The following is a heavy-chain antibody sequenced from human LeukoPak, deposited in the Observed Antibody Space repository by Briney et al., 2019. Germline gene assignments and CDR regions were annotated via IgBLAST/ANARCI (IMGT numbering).Heavy chain of an antibody. CDR2: IIPIFGTA. Sequence: GASVKVSCKASGGTFSSYAISWVRQAPGQGLEWMEGIIPIFGTANYAQKFQGRVTITTDESTSTAYMELSSLRSEDTAVYYCTTDTTDSSDYWGQGTLVTVSS. D-gene: IGHD6-13*01. CDR3: TTDTTDSSDY. CDR1: GGTFSSYA. J-gene: IGHJ4*02. V-gene: IGHV1-69*05.